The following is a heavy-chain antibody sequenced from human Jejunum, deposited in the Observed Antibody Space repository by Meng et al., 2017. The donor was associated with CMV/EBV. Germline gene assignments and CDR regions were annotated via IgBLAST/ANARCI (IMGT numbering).Heavy chain of an antibody. D-gene: IGHD3/OR15-3a*01. CDR3: ARDGSEMWTGYSGFNP. CDR2: IFYSGRT. V-gene: IGHV4-30-4*08. Sequence: GSISSGDYCWSWIRQSPGEGLELIEYIFYSGRTYYNPSFESRATISVDASTNQFSLKLTSVTAADTAVYYCARDGSEMWTGYSGFNPWGQGVLVTVSS. J-gene: IGHJ5*02. CDR1: GSISSGDYC.